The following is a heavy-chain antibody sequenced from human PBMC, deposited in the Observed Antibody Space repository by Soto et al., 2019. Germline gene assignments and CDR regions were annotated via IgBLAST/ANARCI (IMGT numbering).Heavy chain of an antibody. Sequence: SETLSLTCTVSGGSISSYYWSWIRQPPGKGLEWIGYINYSGSTNYNPSLKSRVTISVDTSKNHVFMMLTSVTAADTGIYYCARQTQSGTWRHHFDPWGQGTLVTVSS. CDR2: INYSGST. D-gene: IGHD6-25*01. CDR3: ARQTQSGTWRHHFDP. CDR1: GGSISSYY. V-gene: IGHV4-59*08. J-gene: IGHJ5*02.